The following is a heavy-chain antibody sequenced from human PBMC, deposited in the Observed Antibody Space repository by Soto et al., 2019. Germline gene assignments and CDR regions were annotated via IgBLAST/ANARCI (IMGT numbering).Heavy chain of an antibody. V-gene: IGHV1-69*06. J-gene: IGHJ5*02. Sequence: SVKVSCKASGGTFSSYAISWVRQAPGQGLEWMGGIIPIFGTANYAQKFQGRVTITADKSTSIAYMELSSLRSEDTAVYYCACGFGDSSHFIGLGWFDPWGQGPLVTVSS. CDR2: IIPIFGTA. CDR1: GGTFSSYA. CDR3: ACGFGDSSHFIGLGWFDP. D-gene: IGHD3-22*01.